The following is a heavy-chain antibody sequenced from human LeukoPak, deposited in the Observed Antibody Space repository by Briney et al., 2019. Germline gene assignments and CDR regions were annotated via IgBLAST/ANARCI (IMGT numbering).Heavy chain of an antibody. Sequence: PGGSLRLSCAASGFTFSRYWMHWVRQAPGKGLVWVSRINSDGSSTSYADSVKGRFTISRDNAKNTLYLQVNSLRAEGTAVYYCARGMYYYGSGSYYRVDSFDIWGQGTMVTASS. J-gene: IGHJ3*02. CDR2: INSDGSST. D-gene: IGHD3-10*01. CDR1: GFTFSRYW. CDR3: ARGMYYYGSGSYYRVDSFDI. V-gene: IGHV3-74*01.